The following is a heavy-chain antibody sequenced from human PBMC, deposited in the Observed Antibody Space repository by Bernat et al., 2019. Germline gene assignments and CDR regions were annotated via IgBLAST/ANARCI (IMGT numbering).Heavy chain of an antibody. CDR3: ARGGYYDSSPWRYYYYYGMDV. D-gene: IGHD3-22*01. Sequence: QVQLVESGGGVVQPGRSLRLSCAASGFTFSSYGMHWVRQAPGKGLEWVAVIWYDGSNKYYADSVKGRFTISRDNSKNTLYLQMNSRRAEDTAVYYCARGGYYDSSPWRYYYYYGMDVWGQGTTVTVSS. J-gene: IGHJ6*02. CDR2: IWYDGSNK. V-gene: IGHV3-33*01. CDR1: GFTFSSYG.